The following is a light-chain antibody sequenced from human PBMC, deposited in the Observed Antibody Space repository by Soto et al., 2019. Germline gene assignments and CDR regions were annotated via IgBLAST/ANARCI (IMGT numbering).Light chain of an antibody. J-gene: IGKJ1*01. CDR2: DAS. V-gene: IGKV1-5*01. Sequence: DIEVTQSPSSLSASVGDRVTITCLASQSISSWLAWYQQKPGKAPKLLIYDASSLESGVPSRFSGSGSGTEFTLTISSLQPDDFATYYCQQYNSYSRTFCQGTNVDI. CDR3: QQYNSYSRT. CDR1: QSISSW.